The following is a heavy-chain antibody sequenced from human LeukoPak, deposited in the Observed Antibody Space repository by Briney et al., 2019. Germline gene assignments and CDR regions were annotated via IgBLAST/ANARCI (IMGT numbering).Heavy chain of an antibody. CDR3: ARDLVVRGVITQDYYYYYGMDV. V-gene: IGHV1-69*04. CDR1: GGTFSSYA. Sequence: GSSVKVSCKASGGTFSSYAISWVRQAPGQGLEWMGRIIPILGIANYAQKFQGRVTITADKSTSTAYMELSSLRSEDTAVYYCARDLVVRGVITQDYYYYYGMDVWGQGTTVTVSS. J-gene: IGHJ6*02. CDR2: IIPILGIA. D-gene: IGHD3-10*01.